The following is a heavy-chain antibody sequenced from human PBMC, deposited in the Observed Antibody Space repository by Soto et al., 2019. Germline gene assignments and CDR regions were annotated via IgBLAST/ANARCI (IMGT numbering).Heavy chain of an antibody. J-gene: IGHJ6*02. Sequence: PGGSLRLSCAASGFTFSSYAMHWVRQAPGKGLEWVAVISYDGSNKYYADSVKGRFTISRDNSKNTLYLQMNSLRVEDTAVYYCARVYCSGVCGMDVWGQGTTVTVSS. CDR1: GFTFSSYA. V-gene: IGHV3-30-3*01. D-gene: IGHD2-15*01. CDR2: ISYDGSNK. CDR3: ARVYCSGVCGMDV.